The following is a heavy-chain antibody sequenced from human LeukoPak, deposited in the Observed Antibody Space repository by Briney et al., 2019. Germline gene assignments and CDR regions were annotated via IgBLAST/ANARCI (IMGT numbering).Heavy chain of an antibody. Sequence: GESLKISCKGSGYSFSNYWIGWVRQMPGKGLEWMGIIYPGDSNTRYSPSFQGQVTISADKSISTAYLQWTSLKASDTAIYYCARHSDISATGRHFDYWGQGTLVTVSS. J-gene: IGHJ4*02. CDR2: IYPGDSNT. D-gene: IGHD6-13*01. V-gene: IGHV5-51*01. CDR3: ARHSDISATGRHFDY. CDR1: GYSFSNYW.